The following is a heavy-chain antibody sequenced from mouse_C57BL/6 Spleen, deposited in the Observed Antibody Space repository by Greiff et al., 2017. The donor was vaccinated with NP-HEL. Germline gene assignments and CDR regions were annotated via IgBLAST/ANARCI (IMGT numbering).Heavy chain of an antibody. Sequence: QVQLKQPGAELVKPGASVKLSCKASGYTFTSYWMHWVKQRPGQGLEWIGMIHPNSGSTNYNEKFKSKATLTVDKSSSTAYMQLSSLTSEDSAVYYWARRGVTTVVAGDWYFDVWGTGTTVTVSS. CDR3: ARRGVTTVVAGDWYFDV. CDR1: GYTFTSYW. J-gene: IGHJ1*03. CDR2: IHPNSGST. V-gene: IGHV1-64*01. D-gene: IGHD1-1*01.